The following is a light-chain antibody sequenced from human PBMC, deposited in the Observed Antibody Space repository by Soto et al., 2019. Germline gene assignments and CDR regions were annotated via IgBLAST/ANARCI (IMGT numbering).Light chain of an antibody. CDR2: DAS. CDR1: QSVSSN. Sequence: EIVMTQSPATLSVSPGERATLSCRASQSVSSNFAWYQQKPGQAPRLLIYDASTRATGIPARFSDSGSGTDFTLTISRLEPEDFAVYYCQQRSNWPPITFGQGTRLEI. J-gene: IGKJ5*01. CDR3: QQRSNWPPIT. V-gene: IGKV3-15*01.